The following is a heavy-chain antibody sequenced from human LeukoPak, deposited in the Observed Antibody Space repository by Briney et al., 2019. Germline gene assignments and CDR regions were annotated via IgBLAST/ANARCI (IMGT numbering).Heavy chain of an antibody. V-gene: IGHV3-23*01. Sequence: GGSLRLSCAASGFTFSSYAMSWVRQAPGKGLEWVSAISGSGGSTYYADSAKGRFTISRDNSRNTVYMQMDSLRAEDTAIYYCAGDRNSDWYSPLDYWGQGSQVTVSP. CDR3: AGDRNSDWYSPLDY. CDR1: GFTFSSYA. CDR2: ISGSGGST. J-gene: IGHJ4*02. D-gene: IGHD6-19*01.